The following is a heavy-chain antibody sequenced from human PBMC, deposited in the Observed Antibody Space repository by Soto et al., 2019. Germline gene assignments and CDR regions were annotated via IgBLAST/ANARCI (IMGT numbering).Heavy chain of an antibody. CDR3: VRGAPFDY. Sequence: PGGSLRLSCAASGFTFSSYWMHWVRQVPGTGPVWVSRISSDGTSTAYADSVKSRITISRDNAKNTLSLQMDSLRAEDTAVYSCVRGAPFDYWGQGAQVTVSS. V-gene: IGHV3-74*01. CDR2: ISSDGTST. J-gene: IGHJ4*02. CDR1: GFTFSSYW.